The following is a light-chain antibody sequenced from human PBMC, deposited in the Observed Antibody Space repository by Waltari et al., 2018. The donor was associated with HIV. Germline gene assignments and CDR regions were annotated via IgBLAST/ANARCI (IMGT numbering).Light chain of an antibody. CDR1: SGSSNYQ. Sequence: QPVLTQPPSASASLGASVTLTCTLSSGSSNYQVDWYQQRPGKGPRFVMRVGAGGIVGARGDGIPDRFSVLGSGLNRYLTIKNIQEEDEGDYHCGADHGSGSNFVYVFGTGTKVTVL. CDR3: GADHGSGSNFVYV. J-gene: IGLJ1*01. V-gene: IGLV9-49*01. CDR2: VGAGGIVG.